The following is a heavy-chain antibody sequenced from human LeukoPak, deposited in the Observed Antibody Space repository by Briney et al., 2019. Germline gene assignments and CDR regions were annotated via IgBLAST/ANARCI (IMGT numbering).Heavy chain of an antibody. CDR1: GFTFSSYA. J-gene: IGHJ4*02. Sequence: PGGSLRLSCAASGFTFSSYAMHWVRQALGKGLEWVAVISYDGSNKYYADSVKGRFTISRDDSKNTAYLQMNSLKTEDTAVYYCTRHYPVRDGYNLEYFDYWGQGTLVTVSS. V-gene: IGHV3-30-3*01. D-gene: IGHD5-24*01. CDR2: ISYDGSNK. CDR3: TRHYPVRDGYNLEYFDY.